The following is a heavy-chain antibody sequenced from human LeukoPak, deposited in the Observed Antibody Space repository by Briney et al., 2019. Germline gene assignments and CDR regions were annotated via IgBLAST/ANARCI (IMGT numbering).Heavy chain of an antibody. CDR3: ARGQFRLHSYDGSTFDY. V-gene: IGHV3-30*04. J-gene: IGHJ4*02. Sequence: QPGGSLRLSCAASGFTFSSYAMHWVRQAPGKGLEWVAVISYDGSNKYYADSVKGRFTISRDNSKNTLYLQMNSLRAEDTAVYYCARGQFRLHSYDGSTFDYWGQGTLVSVSS. CDR1: GFTFSSYA. D-gene: IGHD3-22*01. CDR2: ISYDGSNK.